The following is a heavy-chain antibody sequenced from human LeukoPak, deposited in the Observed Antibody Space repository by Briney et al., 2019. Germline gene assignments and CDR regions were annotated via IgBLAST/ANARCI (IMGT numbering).Heavy chain of an antibody. D-gene: IGHD2-2*01. CDR1: GYTFTSYG. J-gene: IGHJ4*01. CDR3: AKVHCISTNCNHIWTYFDY. CDR2: ITVNNGYT. V-gene: IGHV1-18*01. Sequence: ASVKVSCKASGYTFTSYGISWVRQAPGQGLEWTGWITVNNGYTKYAQELQGRVTMTTDTSTSTAYMELRSLRSGDTAVYYCAKVHCISTNCNHIWTYFDYWGQEPWSPSPQ.